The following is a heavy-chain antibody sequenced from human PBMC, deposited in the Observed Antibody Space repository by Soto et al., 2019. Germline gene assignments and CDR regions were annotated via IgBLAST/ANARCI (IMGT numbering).Heavy chain of an antibody. CDR3: VTGGGDSSGYFPY. CDR2: INAGNGNT. Sequence: GASVKVSCKASGYTFTSYAMHWVRQAPGQRLEWMGWINAGNGNTKYSQKFQGRVTITRDTSASTAYMELSSLRSEDPAGYYCVTGGGDSSGYFPYWGQGTLVTVSS. V-gene: IGHV1-3*01. D-gene: IGHD3-22*01. J-gene: IGHJ4*02. CDR1: GYTFTSYA.